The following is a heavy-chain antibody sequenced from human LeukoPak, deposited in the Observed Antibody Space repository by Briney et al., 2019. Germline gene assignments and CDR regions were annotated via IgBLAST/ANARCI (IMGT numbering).Heavy chain of an antibody. J-gene: IGHJ4*02. CDR3: ARDRGGRDGYTLDY. V-gene: IGHV3-9*01. Sequence: PGRSLRLSCAASGSTFDDYAMHWVRQAPRKGLEWVSGISWNSGSIGYADSVKGRFTISRDNAKNSLYLQMNSLRAEDTAVYYCARDRGGRDGYTLDYWGQGTLVTVSS. CDR2: ISWNSGSI. D-gene: IGHD5-24*01. CDR1: GSTFDDYA.